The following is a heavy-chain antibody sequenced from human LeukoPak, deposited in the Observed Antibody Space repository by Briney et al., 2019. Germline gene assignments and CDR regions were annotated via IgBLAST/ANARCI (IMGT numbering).Heavy chain of an antibody. CDR1: GYSISSGYY. D-gene: IGHD6-13*01. CDR2: IYHSGST. Sequence: SETLSLTCTVSGYSISSGYYWGWIRQPPGKGLEWIGSIYHSGSTYYNPSLKSRVTISVDTSKNQFSLRLSSVTAADTAVYYCARDLTAAGLSQDEQIDYWGQGTLVTVSS. CDR3: ARDLTAAGLSQDEQIDY. J-gene: IGHJ4*02. V-gene: IGHV4-38-2*02.